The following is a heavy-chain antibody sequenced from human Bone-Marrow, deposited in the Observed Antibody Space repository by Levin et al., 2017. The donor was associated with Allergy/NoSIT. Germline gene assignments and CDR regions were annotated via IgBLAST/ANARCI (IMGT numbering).Heavy chain of an antibody. D-gene: IGHD3-10*01. J-gene: IGHJ3*02. CDR1: GFTVRSNH. Sequence: LSLTCAASGFTVRSNHMSWVRQAPGKGLEWVSLIYSGGRGYYADSVRGRFTISRDNSKNTLYLQLNSLRAEDTAVYYCAIYGSGNDYSAFEIWGQGTMVTVSS. V-gene: IGHV3-53*01. CDR3: AIYGSGNDYSAFEI. CDR2: IYSGGRG.